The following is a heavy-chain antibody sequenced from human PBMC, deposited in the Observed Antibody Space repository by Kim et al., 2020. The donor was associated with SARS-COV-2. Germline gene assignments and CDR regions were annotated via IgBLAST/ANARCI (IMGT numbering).Heavy chain of an antibody. D-gene: IGHD5-12*01. Sequence: SETLSLTCTVSGDSISTYYWSWIRQPPGKGLEWIGYIYYSGSTNYNPSLRSRVTISLDTSKSQFSLRLTSVTAADTAVYYCARDRRPTIYNGVDHWGQGTLVTVSS. CDR1: GDSISTYY. V-gene: IGHV4-59*01. CDR2: IYYSGST. CDR3: ARDRRPTIYNGVDH. J-gene: IGHJ4*02.